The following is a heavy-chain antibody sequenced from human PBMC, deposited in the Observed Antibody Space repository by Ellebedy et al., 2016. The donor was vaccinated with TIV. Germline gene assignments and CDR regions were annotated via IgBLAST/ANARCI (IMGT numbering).Heavy chain of an antibody. CDR3: ASRWELLLHFGAFDV. D-gene: IGHD1-26*01. CDR2: LYSGDGT. CDR1: GFNVRNNF. V-gene: IGHV3-66*01. J-gene: IGHJ3*01. Sequence: GGSLRLSCAASGFNVRNNFVTWVRQAPGKGLEWVSTLYSGDGTFYADSVKGRFTISRDNSKNTVYLQIHNLRVEDTAVYFCASRWELLLHFGAFDVWGQGTVVTVSS.